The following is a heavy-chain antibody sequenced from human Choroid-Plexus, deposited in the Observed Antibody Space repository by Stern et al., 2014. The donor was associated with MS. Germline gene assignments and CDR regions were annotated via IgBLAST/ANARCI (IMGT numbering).Heavy chain of an antibody. V-gene: IGHV1-2*02. CDR2: INPNTGGT. CDR3: ARDQRGITIFGVVTDYYYLGMDV. D-gene: IGHD3-3*01. Sequence: VQLVESGAEVKKPGASVKVSCKTSGYIFTGYYIHWVRQAPGQGLEWMAWINPNTGGTKYAQKFQGRGTMSRDTSSSTAYVELSSLTSDDTAVYYCARDQRGITIFGVVTDYYYLGMDVWGQGTTVTVSS. CDR1: GYIFTGYY. J-gene: IGHJ6*02.